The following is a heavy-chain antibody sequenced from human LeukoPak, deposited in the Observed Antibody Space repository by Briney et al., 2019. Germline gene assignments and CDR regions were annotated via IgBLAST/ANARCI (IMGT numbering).Heavy chain of an antibody. V-gene: IGHV4-34*01. CDR2: IKQSENT. J-gene: IGHJ4*02. Sequence: PSETLSLTCAVYGGSFSAYYWTWVRQPPGMGLEWIGEIKQSENTNHNPSLKSRVTISVDTSKNQISLKLTSVTAADTAVYYCAREGLINAYNPLGYWGQGTLVTVSS. CDR3: AREGLINAYNPLGY. D-gene: IGHD5-24*01. CDR1: GGSFSAYY.